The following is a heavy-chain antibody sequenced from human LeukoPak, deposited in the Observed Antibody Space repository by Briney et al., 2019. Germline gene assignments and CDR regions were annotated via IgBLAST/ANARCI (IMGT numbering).Heavy chain of an antibody. Sequence: SSETLSLTCTASGGSISSSGYYWGWIRQPPGKGLEWIASINYSGTTYYNPSLKSRVTISEDRSKNQFSLKLSSVTAADTAVYYCARLRDGRWLLEYWGQGTLVTVSS. D-gene: IGHD5-24*01. CDR1: GGSISSSGYY. V-gene: IGHV4-39*01. CDR2: INYSGTT. J-gene: IGHJ4*02. CDR3: ARLRDGRWLLEY.